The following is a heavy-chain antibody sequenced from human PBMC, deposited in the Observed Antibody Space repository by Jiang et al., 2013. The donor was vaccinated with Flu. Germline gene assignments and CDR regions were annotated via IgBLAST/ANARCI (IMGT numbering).Heavy chain of an antibody. V-gene: IGHV4-39*01. CDR1: GGSIRTSSYF. Sequence: GPGLVKPSETLSLTCSVSGGSIRTSSYFWAWIRQPPGKGLEWIGNIYYAGSTYYNPSLKSRATISIDTSRDQFSLKLTSVTAADTAVYYCARLLGSGGDSGSPRPYNFDFWGQGFLVTVSS. CDR3: ARLLGSGGDSGSPRPYNFDF. J-gene: IGHJ4*02. D-gene: IGHD3-10*01. CDR2: IYYAGST.